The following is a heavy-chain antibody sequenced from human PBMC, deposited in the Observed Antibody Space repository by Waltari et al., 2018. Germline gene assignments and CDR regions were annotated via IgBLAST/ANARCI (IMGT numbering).Heavy chain of an antibody. Sequence: EVQLVASGGGLVKPGGSLRLSCAASGFTFSSYSMHWVRQAPGKGLEWVSSISSSSSYIYYADSVKGRFTISRDNAKNSLYLQMNSLRAEDTAVYYCARGYMTTVTTLGYWGQGTLVTVSS. J-gene: IGHJ4*02. CDR1: GFTFSSYS. CDR3: ARGYMTTVTTLGY. V-gene: IGHV3-21*01. CDR2: ISSSSSYI. D-gene: IGHD4-17*01.